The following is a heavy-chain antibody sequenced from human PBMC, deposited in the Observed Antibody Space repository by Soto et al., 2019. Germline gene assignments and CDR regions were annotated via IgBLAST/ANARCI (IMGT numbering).Heavy chain of an antibody. CDR2: IWYDGSNK. V-gene: IGHV3-33*01. CDR1: AFTFSRCD. D-gene: IGHD1-7*01. CDR3: ARDRGGQNNWNYGYYYGMDV. J-gene: IGHJ6*02. Sequence: RRSLRLSWAASAFTFSRCDMHCSSLPPEKGLGLVAVIWYDGSNKYYADSVKGRFTISRDNSKNTLYLQMNSLRAEDTAVYYCARDRGGQNNWNYGYYYGMDVWGQGTTVTVSS.